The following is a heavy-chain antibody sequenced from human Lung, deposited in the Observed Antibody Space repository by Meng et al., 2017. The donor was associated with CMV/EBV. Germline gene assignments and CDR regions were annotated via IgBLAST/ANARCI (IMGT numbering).Heavy chain of an antibody. CDR3: ARENSSGWYDYYGMDV. Sequence: SVXVSCKASGGTFSSYAISWVRQAPGQGLEWMGGIIPIFGTANYAQKFQGRVTITTDESTSTAYMELSSLRSEDTAVYYCARENSSGWYDYYGMDVWGQGITVTVSS. D-gene: IGHD6-19*01. CDR1: GGTFSSYA. CDR2: IIPIFGTA. J-gene: IGHJ6*02. V-gene: IGHV1-69*05.